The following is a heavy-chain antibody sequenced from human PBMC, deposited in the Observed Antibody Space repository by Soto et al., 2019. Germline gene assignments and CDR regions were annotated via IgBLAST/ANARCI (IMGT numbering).Heavy chain of an antibody. D-gene: IGHD4-17*01. CDR1: GGTFSSYV. CDR3: ARENGDDYGWVIHWFDP. V-gene: IGHV1-69*12. J-gene: IGHJ5*02. Sequence: QVQLVQSGAEVKKPGSSVKVSCKASGGTFSSYVMSWVRQAPGQGLEWMGRIIRIFGTSNYAQKFQGRVTITEDESTSSAYMELSSLRSEDTAVYYCARENGDDYGWVIHWFDPWNQGTLVTVSS. CDR2: IIRIFGTS.